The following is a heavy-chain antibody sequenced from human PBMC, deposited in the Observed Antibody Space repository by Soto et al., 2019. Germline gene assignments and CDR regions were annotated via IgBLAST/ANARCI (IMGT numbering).Heavy chain of an antibody. Sequence: SETLSLTCTVSGASISSYYWSWIRQPPGKGLEWIGYIYYSGSTNYNPSLQSRVTISVDTSKNQCTLKLSSVTAADTAVYYCARGTFVASRYRFDYWGQGTLVTVSS. J-gene: IGHJ4*02. V-gene: IGHV4-59*01. CDR3: ARGTFVASRYRFDY. D-gene: IGHD6-13*01. CDR2: IYYSGST. CDR1: GASISSYY.